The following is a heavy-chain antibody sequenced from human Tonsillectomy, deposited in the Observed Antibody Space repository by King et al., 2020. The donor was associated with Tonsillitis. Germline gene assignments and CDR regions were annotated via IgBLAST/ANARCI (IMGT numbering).Heavy chain of an antibody. D-gene: IGHD6-25*01. Sequence: VQLVESGGGVVQPGRPLRLSCAASGFTFSSYAIHRVRQAPGKGLEWVAVISSDGSRTYYTDSVQGRFTISRDNSNDMLYLQMSSLRTEDTAVYYCARERLWSSGWGLDHWGRGTLVTVSS. CDR3: ARERLWSSGWGLDH. CDR1: GFTFSSYA. CDR2: ISSDGSRT. J-gene: IGHJ4*02. V-gene: IGHV3-33*05.